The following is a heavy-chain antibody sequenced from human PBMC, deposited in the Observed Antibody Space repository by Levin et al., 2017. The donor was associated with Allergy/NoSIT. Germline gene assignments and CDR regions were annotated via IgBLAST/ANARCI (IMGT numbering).Heavy chain of an antibody. CDR3: ARRLGYCSSTSSGRCRNKPNWYFDL. Sequence: SETLSLTCAVYGGSFSGYYWSWIRQPPGKGLEWIGEINHSGSTNYNPSLKSRVTISVDTSKNQFSLKLSSVTAADTAVYYCARRLGYCSSTSSGRCRNKPNWYFDLWGRGTLVTVSS. J-gene: IGHJ2*01. V-gene: IGHV4-34*01. D-gene: IGHD2-2*01. CDR1: GGSFSGYY. CDR2: INHSGST.